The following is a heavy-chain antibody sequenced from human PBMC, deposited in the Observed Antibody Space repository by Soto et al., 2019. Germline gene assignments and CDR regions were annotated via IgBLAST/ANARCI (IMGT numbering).Heavy chain of an antibody. D-gene: IGHD3-3*01. Sequence: SETLSLTCAVSGGSISSSNWWSWVRQPPGKGLEWIGEIYHSGSTNYNPSLKSRVTISVDKSKNQFSLKLSSVTAADTAVYYCARGAYYDFWSGYLALADYYYYGMDVWGQGTTVTVSS. CDR3: ARGAYYDFWSGYLALADYYYYGMDV. J-gene: IGHJ6*02. CDR1: GGSISSSNW. V-gene: IGHV4-4*02. CDR2: IYHSGST.